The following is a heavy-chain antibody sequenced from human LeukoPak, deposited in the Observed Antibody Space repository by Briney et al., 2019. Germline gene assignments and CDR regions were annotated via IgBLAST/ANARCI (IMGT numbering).Heavy chain of an antibody. CDR1: GFTFSSYS. Sequence: RGSLRLSCAASGFTFSSYSMNWVRQAPGKGLEWVSGITGSGGSTYYAGSVKGRFTISRDNSKNTLYLQVNSLRAEDTAVYYCAKDDGLIMFSSWGQGTLVTVSS. V-gene: IGHV3-23*01. D-gene: IGHD3-16*01. CDR2: ITGSGGST. J-gene: IGHJ5*02. CDR3: AKDDGLIMFSS.